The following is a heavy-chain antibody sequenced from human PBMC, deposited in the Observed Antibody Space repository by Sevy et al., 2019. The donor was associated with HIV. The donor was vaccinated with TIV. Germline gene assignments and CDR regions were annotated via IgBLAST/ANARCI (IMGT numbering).Heavy chain of an antibody. CDR3: ARDRRYSSRTRNYYYYYGIDV. J-gene: IGHJ6*02. CDR1: GFTFSSYA. CDR2: ISYDGSNK. Sequence: GGSLRLSCAASGFTFSSYAMHWVRQAPGKGLEWVAVISYDGSNKYYADSVKGRFTISRDNSKNTLYLQMNSLRAEDTAVYYCARDRRYSSRTRNYYYYYGIDVRGQGTTVTVSS. V-gene: IGHV3-30-3*01. D-gene: IGHD6-13*01.